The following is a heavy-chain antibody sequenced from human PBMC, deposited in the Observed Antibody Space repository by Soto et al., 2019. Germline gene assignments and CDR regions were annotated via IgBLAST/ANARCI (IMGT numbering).Heavy chain of an antibody. CDR3: ARDTGFGESDV. CDR2: ISAYNGNT. D-gene: IGHD3-10*01. CDR1: GYSFTSYG. J-gene: IGHJ6*02. Sequence: QVHLVQSGAEVKKPGSSVQVSCKASGYSFTSYGISWVRQAAGQGLAWMGWISAYNGNTNYAQKLKGRVTMTTDTSTSTASMAMRSPRSDDTAVYSYARDTGFGESDVWGQGTTVTVSS. V-gene: IGHV1-18*01.